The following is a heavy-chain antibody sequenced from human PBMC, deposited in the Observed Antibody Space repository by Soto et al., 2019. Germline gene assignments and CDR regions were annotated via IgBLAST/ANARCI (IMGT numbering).Heavy chain of an antibody. V-gene: IGHV4-4*08. Sequence: QVQLEESGPGLVKPSETLSVTCNVSGDSITNFYWSWIRQPPGRGLEYIGFVSSTGSTNYNPSLTRRVTLSLDTSKNQSSRALRSVTATATAVYYCASRGFTGGWPTFAPWGQGTLVTVSS. J-gene: IGHJ5*02. CDR2: VSSTGST. CDR1: GDSITNFY. CDR3: ASRGFTGGWPTFAP. D-gene: IGHD2-8*02.